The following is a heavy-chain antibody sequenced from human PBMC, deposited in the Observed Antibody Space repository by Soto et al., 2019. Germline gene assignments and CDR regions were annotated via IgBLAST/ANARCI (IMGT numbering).Heavy chain of an antibody. CDR1: GFTFSNYA. Sequence: GGSLRLSCAASGFTFSNYAMSWVRQAPGKGLEWVAVISYDGSNKYYADSVKGRFTISRDNSKNTLYLQMNSLRAEDTAVYYCGAGQYFSDYWGQGTLVTVSS. V-gene: IGHV3-30-3*01. CDR2: ISYDGSNK. D-gene: IGHD6-13*01. CDR3: GAGQYFSDY. J-gene: IGHJ4*02.